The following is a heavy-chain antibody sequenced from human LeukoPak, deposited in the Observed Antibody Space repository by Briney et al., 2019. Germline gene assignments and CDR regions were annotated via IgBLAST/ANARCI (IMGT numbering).Heavy chain of an antibody. CDR1: GGFISSGAYY. CDR2: ISYSGST. CDR3: ARVPPLYYYDSSGYYNPYYFDY. V-gene: IGHV4-30-4*08. J-gene: IGHJ4*02. D-gene: IGHD3-22*01. Sequence: PSETLSLTCTVSGGFISSGAYYWSWVRQPPGKGLEWIAYISYSGSTYYNPSLKSQVTISIDTSKNQFPLKLSSVTAADTAVYYCARVPPLYYYDSSGYYNPYYFDYWGQGTLVTVSS.